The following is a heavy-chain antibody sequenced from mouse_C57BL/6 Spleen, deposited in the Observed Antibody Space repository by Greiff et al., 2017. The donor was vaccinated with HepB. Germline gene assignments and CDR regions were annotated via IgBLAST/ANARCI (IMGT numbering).Heavy chain of an antibody. V-gene: IGHV2-5*01. J-gene: IGHJ2*01. Sequence: VKLQESGPGLVQPSQSLSITCTVSGFSLTSYGVHWVRQSPGKGLEWLGVIWRGGSTDYNAAFMSRLSITKDNSKSQVFFKMNSLQADDTAIYYWAKGGNLGGYFDYWGQGTTLTVSS. D-gene: IGHD4-1*01. CDR3: AKGGNLGGYFDY. CDR1: GFSLTSYG. CDR2: IWRGGST.